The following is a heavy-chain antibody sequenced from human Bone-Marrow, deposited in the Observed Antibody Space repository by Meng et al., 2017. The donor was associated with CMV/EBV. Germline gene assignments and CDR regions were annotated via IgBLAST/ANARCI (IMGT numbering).Heavy chain of an antibody. V-gene: IGHV3-48*03. D-gene: IGHD5-18*01. CDR2: ISSSGSTI. CDR1: GFTFSSYE. CDR3: ARVGGYSYGNYYYYYGMDG. J-gene: IGHJ6*02. Sequence: GESLKISCAASGFTFSSYEMNWVRQAPGKGLEWVSYISSSGSTIYYADSVKGRFTISRDNAKNSLYLQMNSLRAEDTAVYYCARVGGYSYGNYYYYYGMDGWGQGTTVTVSS.